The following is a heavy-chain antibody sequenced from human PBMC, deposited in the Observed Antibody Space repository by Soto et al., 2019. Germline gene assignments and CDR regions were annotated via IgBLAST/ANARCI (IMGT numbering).Heavy chain of an antibody. D-gene: IGHD6-6*01. CDR2: ISGSGGST. CDR1: GFTFSSYA. CDR3: AKVRTRAGPRSIPYYFDY. V-gene: IGHV3-23*01. J-gene: IGHJ4*02. Sequence: EVQLLESGGGLVQPGGSLRLSCAASGFTFSSYAMSWVRQAPGKGLEWVSAISGSGGSTYYADSVKGRFTISRDNSKNTLYLQMNSLRAEDTAVYYCAKVRTRAGPRSIPYYFDYSGQGTLVTVSS.